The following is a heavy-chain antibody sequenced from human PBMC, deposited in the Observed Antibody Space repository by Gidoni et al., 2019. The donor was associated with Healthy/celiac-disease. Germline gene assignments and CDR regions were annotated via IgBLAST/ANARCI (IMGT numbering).Heavy chain of an antibody. Sequence: QVQLVESGGGVVQPGRSLRLSCAASGFTFSSYAMHWVRQAPGKGLEWVAVISYDGSNKYYADSVKGRFTISRDNSKNTLYLQMNSLRAEDTAVYYCAMIPMGFRSFDGMDVWGQGTTVTVSS. CDR1: GFTFSSYA. CDR3: AMIPMGFRSFDGMDV. J-gene: IGHJ6*02. CDR2: ISYDGSNK. D-gene: IGHD3-16*01. V-gene: IGHV3-30-3*01.